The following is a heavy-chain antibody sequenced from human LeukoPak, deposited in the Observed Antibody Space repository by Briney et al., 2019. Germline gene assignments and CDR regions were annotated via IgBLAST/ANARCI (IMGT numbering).Heavy chain of an antibody. CDR3: ARGVGTAAALDY. D-gene: IGHD2-2*01. Sequence: GGSLRLSCAASGFTFSSYYMSWVRQAPGKGLELVANIKQDGSEKYYMDSVKGRFTISRDNAKNSLYLQMNSLRAEDTAVYYCARGVGTAAALDYWGQATLVTVSS. CDR2: IKQDGSEK. V-gene: IGHV3-7*01. CDR1: GFTFSSYY. J-gene: IGHJ4*02.